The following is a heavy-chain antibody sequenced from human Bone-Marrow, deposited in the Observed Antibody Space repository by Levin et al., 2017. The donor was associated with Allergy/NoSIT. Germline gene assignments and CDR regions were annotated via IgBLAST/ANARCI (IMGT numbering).Heavy chain of an antibody. CDR1: GLTVSDNY. Sequence: GGSLRLSCSASGLTVSDNYMTWVRQPPGKGLEWVSLMFSGGTTYYADSVKGRFTISRDSSKNTLYLQMTSLRPDDTAVYFCARAIYDIMTTYMDVWGKGTMLTVSS. V-gene: IGHV3-66*02. CDR2: MFSGGTT. CDR3: ARAIYDIMTTYMDV. J-gene: IGHJ6*03. D-gene: IGHD3-9*01.